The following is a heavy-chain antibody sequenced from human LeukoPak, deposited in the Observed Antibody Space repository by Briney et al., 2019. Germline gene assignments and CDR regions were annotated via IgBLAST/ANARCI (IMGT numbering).Heavy chain of an antibody. CDR2: ISYDGSNK. CDR3: ARGLEYSSSSDY. CDR1: GFTFSSYA. D-gene: IGHD6-6*01. Sequence: GRSLRLSCAASGFTFSSYAMHWVRQAPCKGLEWVAVISYDGSNKYYADSVNGRFTISRDNSKNTLYLQMNSLRAEDTAVYYCARGLEYSSSSDYWGQGTLVTVSS. V-gene: IGHV3-30-3*01. J-gene: IGHJ4*02.